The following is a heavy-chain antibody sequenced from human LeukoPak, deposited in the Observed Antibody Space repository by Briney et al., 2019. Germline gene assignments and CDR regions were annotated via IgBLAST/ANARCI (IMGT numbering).Heavy chain of an antibody. CDR2: INSDGSST. CDR1: GFTFSSYW. Sequence: PGGSLILSCAASGFTFSSYWMHWVRQAPGKGLVWVSRINSDGSSTSYADSVKGRFTISRDNAKNTLYLQMNSLRAEDTAVYYCAILAAPTYYFDYWGQGTLVTVSS. D-gene: IGHD6-13*01. CDR3: AILAAPTYYFDY. J-gene: IGHJ4*02. V-gene: IGHV3-74*01.